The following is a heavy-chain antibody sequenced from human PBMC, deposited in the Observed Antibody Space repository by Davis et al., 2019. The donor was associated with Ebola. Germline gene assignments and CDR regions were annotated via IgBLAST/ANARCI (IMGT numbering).Heavy chain of an antibody. CDR2: IHYSGTT. V-gene: IGHV4-59*08. CDR3: ARQQGTGDYLDY. D-gene: IGHD1-14*01. CDR1: GDSISSYH. J-gene: IGHJ4*02. Sequence: PSETLSLTCTVSGDSISSYHWSWIRQPPGKGLEWIGHIHYSGTTSYSPSLKSRVTISVDTSRIQFSLKLSSVTAADTAVYYCARQQGTGDYLDYWGQGILVTVSS.